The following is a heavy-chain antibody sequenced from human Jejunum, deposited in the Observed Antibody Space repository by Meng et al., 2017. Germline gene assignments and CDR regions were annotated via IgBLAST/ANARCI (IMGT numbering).Heavy chain of an antibody. Sequence: VHRVAAGGGLVKPGGSLRLSCAASGITFSDFYMSWVRQAPGKGLEWVSYINPSDTTTDYADSVKGRFTISRDHAKKSMYLQMNSLRVEDTAVYYCARGHWALDSWGQGTLVTVSS. D-gene: IGHD7-27*01. CDR2: INPSDTTT. CDR1: GITFSDFY. V-gene: IGHV3-11*01. J-gene: IGHJ4*02. CDR3: ARGHWALDS.